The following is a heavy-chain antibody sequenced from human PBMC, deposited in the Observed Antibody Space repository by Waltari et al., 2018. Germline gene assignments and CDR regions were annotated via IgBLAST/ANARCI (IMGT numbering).Heavy chain of an antibody. J-gene: IGHJ4*02. CDR3: TTDALSYCLGDCYSY. V-gene: IGHV3-15*01. D-gene: IGHD2-21*02. CDR2: IKSKTDGRTT. CDR1: GFTFSDAW. Sequence: EVQLVESGGGLVKWGGSLRLSCAVSGFTFSDAWMSWVRQTPGKGRAWVGRIKSKTDGRTTEYAAPVEGRFTISRDDSENTLYLLMNSLKIEDTGAYYCTTDALSYCLGDCYSYWGQGTLVTVSS.